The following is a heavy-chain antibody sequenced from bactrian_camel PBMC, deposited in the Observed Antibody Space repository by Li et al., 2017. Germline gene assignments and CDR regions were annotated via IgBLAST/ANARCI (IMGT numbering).Heavy chain of an antibody. J-gene: IGHJ4*01. Sequence: HVQLVESGGGSVQAGGSLTLSCEASRITYSTNCMGWFRQAPGKQREVVATIDGTVNQFNADSVKGRFTISKDNAKKNLYLQMNSLTREDSAMYYCTRETQWVGYHEFAEYWGQGTQVTVS. CDR2: IDGTVNQ. CDR1: RITYSTNC. CDR3: TRETQWVGYHEFAEY. V-gene: IGHV3S53*01. D-gene: IGHD5*01.